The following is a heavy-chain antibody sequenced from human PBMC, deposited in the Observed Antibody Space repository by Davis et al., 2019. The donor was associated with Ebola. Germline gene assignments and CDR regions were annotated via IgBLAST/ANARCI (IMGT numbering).Heavy chain of an antibody. Sequence: MPSETLSLTCTVSGGSISSYYWSWIRQPPGKGLEWIGYIYYSGSTNYNPSLKSRVTISVDTSKNQFSLKLSSVTAADTAVYYCARDSGRYYDSSGYLNWFDPWGQGTLVTVSS. CDR1: GGSISSYY. CDR2: IYYSGST. D-gene: IGHD3-22*01. CDR3: ARDSGRYYDSSGYLNWFDP. V-gene: IGHV4-59*01. J-gene: IGHJ5*02.